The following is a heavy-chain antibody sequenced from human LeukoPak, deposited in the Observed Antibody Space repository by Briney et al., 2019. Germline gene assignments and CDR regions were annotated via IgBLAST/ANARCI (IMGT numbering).Heavy chain of an antibody. Sequence: SETLSLTCAVSGGSISSSNWWSWVRQPPGKGLEWIGEIYHSGSTNYNPSLKSRVTISVDKSKNQFSLKLSSATAADTAVYYCARSIVGATRWFDPWGQGTLVTVSS. CDR1: GGSISSSNW. CDR3: ARSIVGATRWFDP. V-gene: IGHV4-4*02. CDR2: IYHSGST. J-gene: IGHJ5*02. D-gene: IGHD1-26*01.